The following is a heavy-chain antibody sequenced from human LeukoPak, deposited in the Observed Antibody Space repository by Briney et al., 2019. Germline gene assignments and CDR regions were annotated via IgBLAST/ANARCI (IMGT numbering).Heavy chain of an antibody. V-gene: IGHV5-51*01. J-gene: IGHJ4*02. CDR1: GYSFSNYW. CDR2: IYPGDSNT. D-gene: IGHD3-10*01. CDR3: ARHYYYGSGTYSYFDY. Sequence: GASLKISCKGSGYSFSNYWIGWVRQMPGKGLEWMGFIYPGDSNTRYSPSFQGQVTISVDKSISTAYLQWSSLKASDTAMYYCARHYYYGSGTYSYFDYWGQGTLVTVSS.